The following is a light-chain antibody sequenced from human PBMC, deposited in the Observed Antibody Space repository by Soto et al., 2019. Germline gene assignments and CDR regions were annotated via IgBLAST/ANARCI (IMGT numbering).Light chain of an antibody. CDR2: EVR. CDR1: SSDVGAYNY. V-gene: IGLV2-14*01. CDR3: SSYPTSTTMI. Sequence: QSSLTQPASVSGSPGQSITSSCTGTSSDVGAYNYVSWFQQHPGKVPKLVIYEVRHRPSGVSPRFSGSKSGYTASLTISGLQPEDEADYFSSSYPTSTTMIFGRGTKAT. J-gene: IGLJ1*01.